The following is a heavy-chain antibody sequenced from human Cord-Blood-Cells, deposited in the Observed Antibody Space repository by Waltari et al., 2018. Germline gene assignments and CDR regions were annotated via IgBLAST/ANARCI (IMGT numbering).Heavy chain of an antibody. J-gene: IGHJ1*01. Sequence: QVQLVQSGAEVKKPGASVKVSCKASGYTFTSYDINWVRQATGQGLEWMGWRNPNSGNTSYAQKFQGRVTMTRNTSISTAYMELSSLRSEDTAVYYCAIGSYLASLAEYFQHWGQGTLVTVSS. CDR3: AIGSYLASLAEYFQH. V-gene: IGHV1-8*01. CDR1: GYTFTSYD. D-gene: IGHD1-26*01. CDR2: RNPNSGNT.